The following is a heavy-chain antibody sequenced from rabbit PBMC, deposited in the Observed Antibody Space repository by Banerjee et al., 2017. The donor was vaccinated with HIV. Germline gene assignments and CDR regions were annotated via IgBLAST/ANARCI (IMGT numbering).Heavy chain of an antibody. D-gene: IGHD2-1*01. V-gene: IGHV1S40*01. CDR1: GIDFSSSYY. J-gene: IGHJ4*01. CDR3: VSYDDYGDRNL. Sequence: QSLEESGGGLVKPGGTLTLTCKASGIDFSSSYYMCWVRQAPGKGLELIACIYTSSGSTWYASWAKGRFTISKTPSTTVTLQMTSLTAADTATYFCVSYDDYGDRNLWGPGTLVTVS. CDR2: IYTSSGST.